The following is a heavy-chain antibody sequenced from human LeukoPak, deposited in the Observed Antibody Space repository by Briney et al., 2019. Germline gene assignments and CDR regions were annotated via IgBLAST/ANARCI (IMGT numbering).Heavy chain of an antibody. Sequence: GGSLRLSCAASGFTFRSYGMHWVRQAPGKGLELVAFIRYDGSDKYYADSVKGRFIISRDNSKNTVYLQMNSLRVEDTAVYYCAKDLRLAAATHLDYWGQGTLVTVSS. J-gene: IGHJ4*02. CDR2: IRYDGSDK. D-gene: IGHD6-13*01. CDR3: AKDLRLAAATHLDY. V-gene: IGHV3-30*02. CDR1: GFTFRSYG.